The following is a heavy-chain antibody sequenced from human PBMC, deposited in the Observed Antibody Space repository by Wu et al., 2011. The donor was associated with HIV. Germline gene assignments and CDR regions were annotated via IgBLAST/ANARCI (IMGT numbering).Heavy chain of an antibody. CDR2: VNCNSGDT. Sequence: GASVEGSPARLSGYTFTDYYIHWVRQAPGQGLEWMGWVNCNSGDTDYAQKFQGRVTMTRDTSITTAYMELSSLRSDDTAVYYCARISGRGTTSDFDYWGQGTLVTVSS. CDR3: ARISGRGTTSDFDY. D-gene: IGHD3-3*02. V-gene: IGHV1-2*02. J-gene: IGHJ4*02. CDR1: GYTFTDYY.